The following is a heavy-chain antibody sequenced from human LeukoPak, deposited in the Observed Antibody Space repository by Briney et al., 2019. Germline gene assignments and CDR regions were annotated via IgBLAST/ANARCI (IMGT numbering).Heavy chain of an antibody. CDR2: ISGSGGST. D-gene: IGHD1-26*01. CDR3: AKRGAEVGATVAPGDY. V-gene: IGHV3-23*01. CDR1: GFAFSSYA. Sequence: PGGSLRLSCAASGFAFSSYAMIWLRQAPGKGLEWFSAISGSGGSTYYADSVKGRFTISSDNSKNTLYLQMNSLRAEDTAVYYCAKRGAEVGATVAPGDYWGQGTLVTVSS. J-gene: IGHJ4*02.